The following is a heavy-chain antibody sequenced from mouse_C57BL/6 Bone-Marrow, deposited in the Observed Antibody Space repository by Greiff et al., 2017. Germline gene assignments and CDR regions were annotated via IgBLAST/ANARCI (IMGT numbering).Heavy chain of an antibody. CDR3: AGYYYGSPWFAY. Sequence: VQLQQPGAELVMPGASVKLSCKASGYTFTSYWMHWVKQRPGQGLEWIGEIDPSDSYTNYNQKFKGKSTLTVDKSSSTAYMQLSSRTAEDSAVYYCAGYYYGSPWFAYWGQGTLVTVSA. J-gene: IGHJ3*01. D-gene: IGHD1-1*01. V-gene: IGHV1-69*01. CDR1: GYTFTSYW. CDR2: IDPSDSYT.